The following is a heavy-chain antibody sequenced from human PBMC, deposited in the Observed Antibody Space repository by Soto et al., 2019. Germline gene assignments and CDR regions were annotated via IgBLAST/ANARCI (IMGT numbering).Heavy chain of an antibody. CDR3: ATDFPQVRGVIITPYYYYGMDV. CDR2: FDPEDGET. D-gene: IGHD3-10*01. CDR1: GYTLTELS. J-gene: IGHJ6*02. V-gene: IGHV1-24*01. Sequence: ASVKVSCKVSGYTLTELSMHWVRQAPGKGLEWMGGFDPEDGETIYAQKFQGRVTMTEDTSTDTAYMELSSLRSEDTAVYYCATDFPQVRGVIITPYYYYGMDVWGQGTTVTVSS.